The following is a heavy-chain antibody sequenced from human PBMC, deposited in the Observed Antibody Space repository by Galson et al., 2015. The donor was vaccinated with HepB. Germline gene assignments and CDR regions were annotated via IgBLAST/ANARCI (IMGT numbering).Heavy chain of an antibody. CDR3: ARRGRDNWNSAYYMDV. CDR2: IYPGDSDT. V-gene: IGHV5-51*03. J-gene: IGHJ6*03. CDR1: GYSFTSYW. D-gene: IGHD1-7*01. Sequence: QSGAEVKKPGESLKISCKGSGYSFTSYWIGWVRQMPGKGLEWMGIIYPGDSDTRYSPSFQGQVTISADKSISTAYLQWSSLKASDTAMYYCARRGRDNWNSAYYMDVWGKGTTVTVSS.